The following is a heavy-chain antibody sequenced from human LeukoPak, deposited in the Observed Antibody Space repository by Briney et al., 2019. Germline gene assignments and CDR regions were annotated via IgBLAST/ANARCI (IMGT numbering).Heavy chain of an antibody. V-gene: IGHV3-49*04. CDR1: GFTVSSNY. Sequence: PGGSLRLSCAASGFTVSSNYMSWVRQAPGKGLEWVGFIRSKAYGGTTEYAASVKGRFTISRDDSKSIAYLQMNSLKTEDTAVYYCTIVVPAAICWGQGTLVTVSS. J-gene: IGHJ4*02. D-gene: IGHD2-2*01. CDR2: IRSKAYGGTT. CDR3: TIVVPAAIC.